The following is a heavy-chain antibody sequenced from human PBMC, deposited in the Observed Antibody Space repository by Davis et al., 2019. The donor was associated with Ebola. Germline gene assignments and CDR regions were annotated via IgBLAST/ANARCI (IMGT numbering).Heavy chain of an antibody. J-gene: IGHJ6*04. D-gene: IGHD3-9*01. CDR2: ISSSSTNI. CDR1: GFRFSTYT. V-gene: IGHV3-48*01. CDR3: ARGGRWYDIMTEASLMDV. Sequence: PAGSLSLSCAASGFRFSTYTMNWVRQAPGKGLEWISYISSSSTNIYYADSVKGRFTVSRDNAKNSVFLQMNSLRGEDAAVYYCARGGRWYDIMTEASLMDVWGKGTTVAVSS.